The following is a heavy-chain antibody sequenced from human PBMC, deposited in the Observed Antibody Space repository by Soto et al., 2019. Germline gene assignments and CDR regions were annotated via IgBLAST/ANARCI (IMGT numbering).Heavy chain of an antibody. CDR1: GFTFGDYA. J-gene: IGHJ4*02. Sequence: PGGSLSLSCTASGFTFGDYAMSWFRQAPGKGLEWVGFIRSKAYGGTTEYAASVKGRFTISRDDSKSIAYLQMSSLKTEDTAVYYCTRKGQLVLSFSFDYWGQGTLVTVSS. D-gene: IGHD6-6*01. V-gene: IGHV3-49*03. CDR2: IRSKAYGGTT. CDR3: TRKGQLVLSFSFDY.